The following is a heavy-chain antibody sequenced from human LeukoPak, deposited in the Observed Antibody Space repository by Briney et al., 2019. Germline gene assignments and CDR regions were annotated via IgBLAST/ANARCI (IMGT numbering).Heavy chain of an antibody. D-gene: IGHD3-16*01. CDR2: ISSNGGST. Sequence: GVSLRLSCAASGFTFSSYAMHWVRQAPGKGLEYDSAISSNGGSTYYANSVKGRFTISRDNSKNTLYLQMGSLRAEDMAVYYCARDLGWYFDLWGRGTLVTVSS. CDR3: ARDLGWYFDL. CDR1: GFTFSSYA. J-gene: IGHJ2*01. V-gene: IGHV3-64*01.